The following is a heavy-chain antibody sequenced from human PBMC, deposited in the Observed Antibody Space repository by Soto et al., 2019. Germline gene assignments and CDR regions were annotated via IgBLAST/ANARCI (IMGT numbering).Heavy chain of an antibody. CDR2: IWYDGSNK. Sequence: QVQLVESGGGVVQPGRSLRLSCAASGFTFSSYGMHWVRQAPGKGLEWVAVIWYDGSNKYYADSVKGRFTISRDNSKNSLDPQMNRLRAGARAVDYGAGGGEHFDYRGGGALVTVSA. V-gene: IGHV3-33*01. CDR3: AGGGEHFDY. J-gene: IGHJ4*02. D-gene: IGHD3-16*01. CDR1: GFTFSSYG.